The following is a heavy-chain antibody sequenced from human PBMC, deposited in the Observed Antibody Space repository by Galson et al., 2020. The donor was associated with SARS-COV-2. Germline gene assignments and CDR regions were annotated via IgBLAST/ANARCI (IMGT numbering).Heavy chain of an antibody. D-gene: IGHD4-17*01. J-gene: IGHJ4*02. CDR2: INQDGSEK. V-gene: IGHV3-7*01. CDR1: EFTFSIFW. Sequence: TGGSLRLSCAASEFTFSIFWMTWVRQAPGKGLEWVANINQDGSEKYYVASVKGRFTISRDNANNLLYLQMNSLRADDTAVYYCARDTISKYYGGNDYWGQGTLVTVSS. CDR3: ARDTISKYYGGNDY.